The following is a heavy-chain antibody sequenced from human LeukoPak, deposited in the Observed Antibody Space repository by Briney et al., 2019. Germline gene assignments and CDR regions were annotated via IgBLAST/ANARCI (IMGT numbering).Heavy chain of an antibody. Sequence: ASVKVSCKASGYTFTSYAISWVRQAPGQGLEWMGGIIPIFGTANYAQKFQGRVTITADESTSTAYMELSSLRSEDTAVYYCARVGYGDYDLDYWGQGTLVTVSS. J-gene: IGHJ4*02. CDR3: ARVGYGDYDLDY. CDR2: IIPIFGTA. V-gene: IGHV1-69*13. CDR1: GYTFTSYA. D-gene: IGHD4-17*01.